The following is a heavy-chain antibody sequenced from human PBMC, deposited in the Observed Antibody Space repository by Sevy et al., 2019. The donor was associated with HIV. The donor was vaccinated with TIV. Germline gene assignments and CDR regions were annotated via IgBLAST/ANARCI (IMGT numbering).Heavy chain of an antibody. D-gene: IGHD3-3*01. CDR1: GFTFTNAW. V-gene: IGHV3-15*07. J-gene: IGHJ4*02. CDR3: VTDMGLQWELIVARFFDS. CDR2: IKSETFSGTT. Sequence: GGSLRLSCAASGFTFTNAWMNWVRQVPGKGLEWVGRIKSETFSGTTDYAAPVKGRFTISRDDSDNTLYLQMNNLKTEDTVVYYGVTDMGLQWELIVARFFDSWGQGTLVTVSS.